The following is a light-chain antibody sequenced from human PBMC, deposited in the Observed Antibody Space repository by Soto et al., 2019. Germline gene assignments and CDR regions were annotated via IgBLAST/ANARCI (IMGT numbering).Light chain of an antibody. J-gene: IGKJ2*01. CDR1: QRVSNT. CDR3: QQYDNWPYT. Sequence: DIVMTQSPATLSASLGERVTMSCRASQRVSNTLAWYQQKPGQAPRLLMYGASIMATGIPARFSGGGSGTQFTLTISSLQSEDVAVYYCQQYDNWPYTFGQGTKVEIK. CDR2: GAS. V-gene: IGKV3-15*01.